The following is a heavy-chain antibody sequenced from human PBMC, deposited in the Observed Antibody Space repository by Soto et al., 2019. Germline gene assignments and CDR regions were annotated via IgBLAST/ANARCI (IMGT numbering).Heavy chain of an antibody. CDR3: AREREEYAFDI. J-gene: IGHJ3*02. Sequence: GGPRRLSCAPSGFTFSSYAIHWVGQAPGKGLEWVAVISYDGSNKYYADSVKGRFTISRDNSKNTLYLQMNSLRAEDTAVYYCAREREEYAFDIWGQGTMVTVSS. V-gene: IGHV3-30-3*01. D-gene: IGHD1-26*01. CDR1: GFTFSSYA. CDR2: ISYDGSNK.